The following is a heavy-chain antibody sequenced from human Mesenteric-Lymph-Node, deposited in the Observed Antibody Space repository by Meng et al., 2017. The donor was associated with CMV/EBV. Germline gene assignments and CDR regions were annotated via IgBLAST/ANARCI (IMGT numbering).Heavy chain of an antibody. V-gene: IGHV3-23*01. J-gene: IGHJ4*02. CDR3: AKEYVHDS. Sequence: GESLKISCAASGFTFSNYAMSWVRQAPGKGLEWVSGISHDGRSTFYIDSVKGRFTISRDNFKNTLHLQMNSLRVEDTATYYCAKEYVHDSWGQGTQVTAPQ. CDR2: ISHDGRST. D-gene: IGHD3-10*02. CDR1: GFTFSNYA.